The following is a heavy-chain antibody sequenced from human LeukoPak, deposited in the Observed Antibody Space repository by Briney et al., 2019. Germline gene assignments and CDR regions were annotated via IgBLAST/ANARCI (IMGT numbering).Heavy chain of an antibody. CDR2: IYTSGST. Sequence: SETLSLTCTVSGGSISSYYWSWIRHPAGKGREWIGRIYTSGSTNYNPALKSRVTMSVDTSKTQFSLKLSSVTAADTAVYYCARARITMVRGVIIVGWFDPWGQGTLVTVSS. J-gene: IGHJ5*02. CDR1: GGSISSYY. V-gene: IGHV4-4*07. D-gene: IGHD3-10*01. CDR3: ARARITMVRGVIIVGWFDP.